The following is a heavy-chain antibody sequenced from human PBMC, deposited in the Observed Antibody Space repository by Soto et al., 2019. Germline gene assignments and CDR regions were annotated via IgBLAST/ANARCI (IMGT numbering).Heavy chain of an antibody. CDR2: ISGSSTYT. Sequence: QVQLVESGGGLVKPGGSLRLSCAASGFSFSDYYMTWIRQAPGKGLEWVSYISGSSTYTKYADSVKGRFTISRDNAKNSLYLQMNSLRAEDTAVYYCARSGSGTEYYGLDVWAKGPRSPSP. CDR1: GFSFSDYY. J-gene: IGHJ6*02. D-gene: IGHD6-13*01. V-gene: IGHV3-11*05. CDR3: ARSGSGTEYYGLDV.